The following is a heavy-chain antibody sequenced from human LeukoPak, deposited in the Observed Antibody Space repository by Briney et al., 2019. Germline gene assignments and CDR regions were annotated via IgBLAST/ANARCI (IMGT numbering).Heavy chain of an antibody. CDR3: ARDTVVYCSGGSCPGQYDY. J-gene: IGHJ4*02. D-gene: IGHD2-15*01. Sequence: ASVKVSCKASGYTLTGYYMHWVRQAPGQGLEWVGWINPNSGGTNYAQKSQGRVTMTRDTSISTAYMELSRLRPDDTAVYYCARDTVVYCSGGSCPGQYDYWGQGTLVTVSS. CDR1: GYTLTGYY. V-gene: IGHV1-2*02. CDR2: INPNSGGT.